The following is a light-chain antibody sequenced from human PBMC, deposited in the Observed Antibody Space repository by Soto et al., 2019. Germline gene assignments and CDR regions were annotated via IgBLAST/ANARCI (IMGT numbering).Light chain of an antibody. CDR1: QNINRY. J-gene: IGKJ4*01. Sequence: DIQMTQSPPSLSASVGDRVTITCRTRQNINRYLNWYRHRPGRAPELLIYAASTPQSGVPSRISGSGLGTDFTLTIRGLQLEDLATYYCQQSYVTPWTFGQGSRVEV. V-gene: IGKV1-39*01. CDR3: QQSYVTPWT. CDR2: AAS.